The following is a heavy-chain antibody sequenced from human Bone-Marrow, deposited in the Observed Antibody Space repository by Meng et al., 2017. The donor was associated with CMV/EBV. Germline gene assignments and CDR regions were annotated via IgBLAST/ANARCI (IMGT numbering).Heavy chain of an antibody. J-gene: IGHJ6*02. CDR2: LHNSGRT. Sequence: SETLSLTCTVSGGSIASEYWSWSRQPAGKGLEWIAYLHNSGRTNYTPSLKSRITLSVDTSKNQLSLKVRSVTAADTAVDYCARIPPAFSGVDVWGQGTKVTVSS. CDR1: GGSIASEY. V-gene: IGHV4-59*01. CDR3: ARIPPAFSGVDV. D-gene: IGHD2-2*02.